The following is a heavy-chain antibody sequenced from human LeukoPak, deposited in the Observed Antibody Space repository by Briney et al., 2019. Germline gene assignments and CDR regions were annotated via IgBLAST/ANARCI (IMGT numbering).Heavy chain of an antibody. CDR2: IKQDASER. Sequence: GGSLGLSCAASGFTLSSYWMTWVRQAPGKGLEWVANIKQDASERYYVDSVKGRFTISRDNAKNSLYLQMNSLRAEDTAVYYCATPTAGTWHFDYWGQGTLVTVSS. CDR3: ATPTAGTWHFDY. J-gene: IGHJ4*02. CDR1: GFTLSSYW. V-gene: IGHV3-7*01. D-gene: IGHD1-1*01.